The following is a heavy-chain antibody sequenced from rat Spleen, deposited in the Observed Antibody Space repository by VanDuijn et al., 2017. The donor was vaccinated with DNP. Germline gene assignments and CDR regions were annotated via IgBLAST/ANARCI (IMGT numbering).Heavy chain of an antibody. Sequence: QVQLKESGPGLVQPSQTLSLTCTVSGFSLTSYGVSWVRQPPGKGLEWLGLIWTTGDTRYNSALKSRLSFSKDTSKSQVFLKMNSLRPEDTATYYCATDSSLYYYALNAWGQGTSVTVSS. J-gene: IGHJ4*01. V-gene: IGHV2-41*01. CDR1: GFSLTSYG. CDR3: ATDSSLYYYALNA. D-gene: IGHD1-2*01. CDR2: IWTTGDT.